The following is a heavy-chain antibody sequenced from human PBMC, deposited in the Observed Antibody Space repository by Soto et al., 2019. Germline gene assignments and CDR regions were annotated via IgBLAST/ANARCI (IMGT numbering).Heavy chain of an antibody. J-gene: IGHJ4*02. CDR3: AKDVYDSLLGYSDS. V-gene: IGHV3-23*01. CDR2: ISGSGGTT. D-gene: IGHD3-3*01. Sequence: EVQLLESGGGLVQPGGSLRLSCAASGFTFSAYGMSWVRQVPGKGLEWLSSISGSGGTTYCPDSVKGRFTISRDNSKNTLYLQMNNLRAEDTAVYYCAKDVYDSLLGYSDSWGQGTLVTVSS. CDR1: GFTFSAYG.